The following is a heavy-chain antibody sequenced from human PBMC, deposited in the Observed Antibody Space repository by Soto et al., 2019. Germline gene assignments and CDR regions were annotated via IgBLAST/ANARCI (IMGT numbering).Heavy chain of an antibody. CDR3: ARDSVSYYYDSSGYPSVYKWFDP. J-gene: IGHJ5*02. CDR1: GGSISSGGYY. D-gene: IGHD3-22*01. Sequence: QVQLQESGPGLVKPSQTLSLTCTVSGGSISSGGYYWSWIRQHPGKGLEWIGYIYYSGSTYYNPSLKCRVTISVATSKNRFSLKLSSVTAADTAVYYCARDSVSYYYDSSGYPSVYKWFDPWGQRSMVTVSS. V-gene: IGHV4-31*03. CDR2: IYYSGST.